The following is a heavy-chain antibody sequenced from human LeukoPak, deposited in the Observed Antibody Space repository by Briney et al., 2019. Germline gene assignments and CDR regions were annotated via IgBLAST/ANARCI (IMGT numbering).Heavy chain of an antibody. V-gene: IGHV3-21*04. J-gene: IGHJ4*02. D-gene: IGHD4-23*01. Sequence: AGGSLRLSCAASGFTFSSYSMNWVRQAPGKGLEWVSSISSSSSYIYYADSVKGRFTISRDNAKNSLYLQMNSLRAEDMALYYCAKEGHGGCLDYWGQGTLVTVSS. CDR2: ISSSSSYI. CDR1: GFTFSSYS. CDR3: AKEGHGGCLDY.